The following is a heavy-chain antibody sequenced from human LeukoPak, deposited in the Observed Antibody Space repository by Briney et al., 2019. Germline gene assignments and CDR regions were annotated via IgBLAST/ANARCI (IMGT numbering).Heavy chain of an antibody. J-gene: IGHJ3*02. CDR1: GYTFTDYY. CDR3: ARAGVWDYSDTSGHHNAAFDI. V-gene: IGHV1-2*06. Sequence: ASVKVSCKASGYTFTDYYMHWVRQAPGQGLEWMGRIHPNSGGTSYAQKFQGRVTMTRDPSISTAYMELSRLKSDDTAVYYCARAGVWDYSDTSGHHNAAFDIWGQGTMVTVSS. CDR2: IHPNSGGT. D-gene: IGHD3-22*01.